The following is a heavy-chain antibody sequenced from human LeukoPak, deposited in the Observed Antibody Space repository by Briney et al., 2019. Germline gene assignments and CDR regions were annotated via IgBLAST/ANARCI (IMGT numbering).Heavy chain of an antibody. V-gene: IGHV1-2*02. Sequence: ASVKVSCKASGYTFTGYYIHWVRQAPGQGLEWMGWINPNSGGTNYAQKFQGRVTMTRDTSISTAYMELSRLRSDDTAVYYCARDIGSGSRQYYFDSWGQGNLVTVSS. CDR3: ARDIGSGSRQYYFDS. J-gene: IGHJ4*02. D-gene: IGHD3-10*01. CDR2: INPNSGGT. CDR1: GYTFTGYY.